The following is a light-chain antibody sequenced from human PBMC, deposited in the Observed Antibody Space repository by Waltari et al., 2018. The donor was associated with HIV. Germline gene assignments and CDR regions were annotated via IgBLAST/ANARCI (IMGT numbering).Light chain of an antibody. CDR1: SANIGTNT. J-gene: IGLJ2*01. CDR2: NTF. CDR3: AAWDDYMEGHV. V-gene: IGLV1-44*01. Sequence: HSVLTQPPSASGTPGQTVTISCSGSSANIGTNTVNWYQQLPGTAPKLLIYNTFQRPSGVPDRVSGSQSGTSASLAISGLQSEDEADYFWAAWDDYMEGHVFGGGTKVTIL.